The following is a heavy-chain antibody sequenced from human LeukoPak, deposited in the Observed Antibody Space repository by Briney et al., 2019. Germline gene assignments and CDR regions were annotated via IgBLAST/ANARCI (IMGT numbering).Heavy chain of an antibody. J-gene: IGHJ5*02. CDR2: IYHSGST. CDR3: ARVKLLSDSPDWFDP. D-gene: IGHD3-10*01. CDR1: GGSISCGGYS. V-gene: IGHV4-30-2*01. Sequence: SETLSLTCAVSGGSISCGGYSWSWIRQPPGKGLEWIGYIYHSGSTYYNPSLKSRVTISVDRSKNQFSLKLSSVTAADTAVYYCARVKLLSDSPDWFDPWGQGTLVTVSS.